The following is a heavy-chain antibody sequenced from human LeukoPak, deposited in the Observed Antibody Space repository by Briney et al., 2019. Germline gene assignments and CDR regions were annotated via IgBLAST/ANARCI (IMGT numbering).Heavy chain of an antibody. Sequence: SQALSLTCAISGDSVSSNSAAWNWIRQSPSRGLEWLGRTYYRSSWAHDYAVSVQGRITINPDTSKNQFSLQLNSVTPEDTAVYYCARARLHHNYGSGTSFDYWGQGTLVTVSS. CDR1: GDSVSSNSAA. J-gene: IGHJ4*02. CDR2: TYYRSSWAH. D-gene: IGHD3-10*01. CDR3: ARARLHHNYGSGTSFDY. V-gene: IGHV6-1*01.